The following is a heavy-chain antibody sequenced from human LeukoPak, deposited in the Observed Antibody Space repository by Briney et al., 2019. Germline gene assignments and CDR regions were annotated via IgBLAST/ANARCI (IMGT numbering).Heavy chain of an antibody. CDR3: AREWPDSAFDI. J-gene: IGHJ3*02. CDR2: FDPEDGET. D-gene: IGHD1-14*01. CDR1: GYTLTELA. Sequence: ASVKVSCKVSGYTLTELAMHWVRQAPGKGLEWMGGFDPEDGETIYAQKFQGRVTMTRDTSISTAYMELSRLRSDDTAVYYCAREWPDSAFDIWGQGTMVTVSS. V-gene: IGHV1-24*01.